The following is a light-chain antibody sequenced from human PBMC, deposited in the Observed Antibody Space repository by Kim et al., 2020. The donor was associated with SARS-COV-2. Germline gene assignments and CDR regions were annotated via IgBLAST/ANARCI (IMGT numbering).Light chain of an antibody. Sequence: QLVLTQSPTASASLGASVKLTCTLNSGHSSNVIAWHQQQPEKGPRYLMKVNNDGSHSKGDGIPDRFSGSSSGAERYLTISSLQSVDEADYYCQSWGVFGGGTKLTVL. V-gene: IGLV4-69*01. CDR1: SGHSSNV. CDR2: VNNDGSH. CDR3: QSWGV. J-gene: IGLJ3*02.